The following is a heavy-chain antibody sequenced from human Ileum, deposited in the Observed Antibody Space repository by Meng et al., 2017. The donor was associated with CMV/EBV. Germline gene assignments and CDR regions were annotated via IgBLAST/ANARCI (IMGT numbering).Heavy chain of an antibody. CDR3: ARDTGTHLWLF. Sequence: QLPLQESGPGLVKPSVTLSLTCTVSGGSISSTPYYWGWIRQPPGKGLEWIGSLYYSGSTYYNPSLKSRVTISLDTSKNQFSLKVTSVTAADTAVYYCARDTGTHLWLFWGQGTLVTVSS. CDR2: LYYSGST. CDR1: GGSISSTPYY. D-gene: IGHD3-22*01. J-gene: IGHJ4*02. V-gene: IGHV4-39*07.